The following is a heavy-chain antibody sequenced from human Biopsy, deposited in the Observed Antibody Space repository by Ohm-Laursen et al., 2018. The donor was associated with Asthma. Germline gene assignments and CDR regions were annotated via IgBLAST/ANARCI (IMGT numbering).Heavy chain of an antibody. J-gene: IGHJ4*02. CDR3: LRDALGYYFDI. CDR2: ITFDGSTQ. CDR1: GRHFGSYN. Sequence: SLRLSCTASGRHFGSYNMHWARQAPGKGLEWVAVITFDGSTQHYGDSVKGRFTISRDNSKNMLFLQMNSLRAEDTAVYYCLRDALGYYFDIWGQGTQVTVSS. D-gene: IGHD6-13*01. V-gene: IGHV3-30-3*01.